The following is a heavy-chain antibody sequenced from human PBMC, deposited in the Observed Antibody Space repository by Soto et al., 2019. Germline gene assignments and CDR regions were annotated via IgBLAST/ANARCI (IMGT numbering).Heavy chain of an antibody. D-gene: IGHD2-15*01. V-gene: IGHV3-30*18. Sequence: GGSLRLSCEVSGFTFSTPGMHWVRQAPGKGLEWVAGTSYDGTNKYYARSVQGRFTISRENSMKTLYLQMNSLRTEDTAVYYCAKDLSGARWYYDALDVWGQGTTVTVSS. CDR1: GFTFSTPG. CDR2: TSYDGTNK. J-gene: IGHJ6*02. CDR3: AKDLSGARWYYDALDV.